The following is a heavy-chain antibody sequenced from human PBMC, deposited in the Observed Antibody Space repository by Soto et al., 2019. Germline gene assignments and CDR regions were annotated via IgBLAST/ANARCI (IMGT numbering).Heavy chain of an antibody. CDR3: AREMATISPDYFDY. D-gene: IGHD5-12*01. CDR2: IYYSGST. Sequence: KSSETLSLTCAVSGGSISSGGYSWSWIRQPPGKGLEWIGYIYYSGSTYYNPSLKSRVTISVDTSKNQFSLKLSSVTAADTAVYYCAREMATISPDYFDYWGQGTLVTVSS. J-gene: IGHJ4*02. V-gene: IGHV4-30-4*08. CDR1: GGSISSGGYS.